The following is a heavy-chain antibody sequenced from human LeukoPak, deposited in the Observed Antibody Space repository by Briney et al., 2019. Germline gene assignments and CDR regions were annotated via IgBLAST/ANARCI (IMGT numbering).Heavy chain of an antibody. V-gene: IGHV3-23*01. CDR3: AKAHYYDSSGYYSRYDAFDI. D-gene: IGHD3-22*01. J-gene: IGHJ3*02. CDR1: GFTFSSYA. Sequence: PGGSLRLSCAASGFTFSSYAMSWVRQAPGKGLEWVSAISGSGGSTYYADSVKGRFTISRDNSKNTLYLQMNSLRAEDTAVYYCAKAHYYDSSGYYSRYDAFDIWGQGTMVTVSS. CDR2: ISGSGGST.